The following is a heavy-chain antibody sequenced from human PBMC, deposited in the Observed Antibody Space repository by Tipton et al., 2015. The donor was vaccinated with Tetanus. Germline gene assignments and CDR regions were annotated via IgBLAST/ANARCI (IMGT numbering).Heavy chain of an antibody. CDR3: ASPYGDYVWYFDL. D-gene: IGHD4-17*01. Sequence: TLSLTCTVSGGSISSSRYYWGWIRQPPGKGLEWIGSIYYSGSTYYNPSLKSRVTISVDTSKNQFSLKLSSVTAADTAVYYCASPYGDYVWYFDLWGRGTLVTVSS. V-gene: IGHV4-39*01. CDR2: IYYSGST. CDR1: GGSISSSRYY. J-gene: IGHJ2*01.